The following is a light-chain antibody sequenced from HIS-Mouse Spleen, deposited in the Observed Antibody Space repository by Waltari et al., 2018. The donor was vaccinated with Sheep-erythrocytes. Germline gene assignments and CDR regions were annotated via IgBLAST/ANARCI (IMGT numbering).Light chain of an antibody. J-gene: IGLJ3*02. CDR3: SSYAGSNNWV. Sequence: QSALTQPPSASGSPGQSVTISCTGTSSDGGGYNYVSWYQQHPGQAPNLMIYEVSKRPSGVPDRFSGSKAGNTASLTVSGLQAEDEADYYCSSYAGSNNWVFGGGTKLTVL. CDR1: SSDGGGYNY. V-gene: IGLV2-8*01. CDR2: EVS.